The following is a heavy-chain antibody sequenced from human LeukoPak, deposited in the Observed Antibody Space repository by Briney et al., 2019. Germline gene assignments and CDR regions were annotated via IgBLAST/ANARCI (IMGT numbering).Heavy chain of an antibody. CDR1: GYTFTSYD. CDR3: ARNYDILTGYPDN. CDR2: MNPNSGNT. D-gene: IGHD3-9*01. Sequence: ASVKVSCKASGYTFTSYDINWVRQATGQGLEWMGWMNPNSGNTGYAQKLQGRVTITRNTSISTAYMELSSLGSDDTAVYYCARNYDILTGYPDNWGQGTLVTVSS. J-gene: IGHJ4*02. V-gene: IGHV1-8*03.